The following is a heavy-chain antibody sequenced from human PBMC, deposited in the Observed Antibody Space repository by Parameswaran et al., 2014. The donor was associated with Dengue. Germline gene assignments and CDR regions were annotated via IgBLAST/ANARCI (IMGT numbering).Heavy chain of an antibody. J-gene: IGHJ5*02. CDR2: IIPVLGKR. D-gene: IGHD3-3*01. V-gene: IGHV1-69*01. CDR3: ARGSSTPNYDFWSDYYTGWFDP. Sequence: SWVRQAPGQGLEWMGGIIPVLGKRNHAQKFQGRLTITADESTNTAYMELNSLASEDTAIYFCARGSSTPNYDFWSDYYTGWFDPWGQGTLVTVSS.